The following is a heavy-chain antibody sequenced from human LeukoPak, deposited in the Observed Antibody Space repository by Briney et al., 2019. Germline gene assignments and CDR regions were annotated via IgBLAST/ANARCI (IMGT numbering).Heavy chain of an antibody. CDR1: GFNFRAYW. CDR2: INIDGSSG. V-gene: IGHV3-74*01. Sequence: GGSLRLSCTTSGFNFRAYWMGWVRQAPGKGLVWVSRINIDGSSGSYADSVEGRFTISRDNAKNTLYLQMNSLRAEDTAVYYCTREVSGSLYFDYWGQGTLVTVSS. CDR3: TREVSGSLYFDY. D-gene: IGHD1-26*01. J-gene: IGHJ4*02.